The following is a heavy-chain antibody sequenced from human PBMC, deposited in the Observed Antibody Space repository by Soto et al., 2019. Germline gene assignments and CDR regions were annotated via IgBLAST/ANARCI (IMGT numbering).Heavy chain of an antibody. J-gene: IGHJ5*01. D-gene: IGHD4-17*01. Sequence: PGESLKISCKGSGYDFSSSWIGWVRQMPGKGLEWMGIIYPGDSDTRYRPSFQGQLTISADKSLTTAYLQWGSLKASDTAMYFCARLHHPYGPIEFDSWGQGTLVTVSS. CDR2: IYPGDSDT. CDR3: ARLHHPYGPIEFDS. CDR1: GYDFSSSW. V-gene: IGHV5-51*01.